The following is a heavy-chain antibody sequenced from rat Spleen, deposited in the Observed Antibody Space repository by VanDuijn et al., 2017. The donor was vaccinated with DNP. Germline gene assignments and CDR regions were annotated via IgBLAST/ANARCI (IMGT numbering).Heavy chain of an antibody. CDR1: GFTFSNYG. CDR3: PPLRAMDA. J-gene: IGHJ4*01. Sequence: EVQLVESGGGLVQPGRSLKLSCAASGFTFSNYGMAWVRQAPTKGLEWVASITNSGGSTYYRDSVKGRFTISRDNAKSTLYLQMDSLRSEDTATYYCPPLRAMDAWGQGTSVTFAS. D-gene: IGHD1-4*01. CDR2: ITNSGGST. V-gene: IGHV5S13*01.